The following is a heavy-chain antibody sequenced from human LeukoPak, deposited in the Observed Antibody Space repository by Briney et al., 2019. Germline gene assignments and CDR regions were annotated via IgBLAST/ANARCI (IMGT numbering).Heavy chain of an antibody. Sequence: ASVKVSCKASGYTFTGYYMHWVRQAPGQGLEWMGWINPNSGGTNYAQKFQGRVTMTRDTSISTAYMELSRLRSGDTAVYYCATPQARGWYGFDFDYWGQGTLVTVSS. D-gene: IGHD6-19*01. J-gene: IGHJ4*02. CDR2: INPNSGGT. CDR3: ATPQARGWYGFDFDY. V-gene: IGHV1-2*02. CDR1: GYTFTGYY.